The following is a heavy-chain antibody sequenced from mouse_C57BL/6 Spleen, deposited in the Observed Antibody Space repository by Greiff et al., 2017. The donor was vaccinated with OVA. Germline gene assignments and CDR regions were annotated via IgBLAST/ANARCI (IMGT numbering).Heavy chain of an antibody. Sequence: VKVVESGPGLVQPSQSLSITCTVSGFSLTSYGVHWVRQSPGKGLEWLGVIWSGGSTDYNAAFISRLSISKDNSKSQVFFKMNSLQADDTAIYYCATSGKGYAMDYWGQGTSVTVSS. D-gene: IGHD4-1*01. CDR3: ATSGKGYAMDY. CDR2: IWSGGST. CDR1: GFSLTSYG. J-gene: IGHJ4*01. V-gene: IGHV2-2*01.